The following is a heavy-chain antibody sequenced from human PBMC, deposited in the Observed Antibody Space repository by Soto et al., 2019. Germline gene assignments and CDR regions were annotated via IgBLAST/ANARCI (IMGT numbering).Heavy chain of an antibody. Sequence: GRPGGSLRLSCAASGFTFSSYGMHWVRQAPGKGLEWVAVISYDGSNKYYADYVKGRFTISRKNTKNSLYLQMNSFRAEDTVVFYCAKARYYDILTGCNWFDPWGQGTLVTVSS. CDR3: AKARYYDILTGCNWFDP. CDR1: GFTFSSYG. D-gene: IGHD3-9*01. J-gene: IGHJ5*02. V-gene: IGHV3-30*18. CDR2: ISYDGSNK.